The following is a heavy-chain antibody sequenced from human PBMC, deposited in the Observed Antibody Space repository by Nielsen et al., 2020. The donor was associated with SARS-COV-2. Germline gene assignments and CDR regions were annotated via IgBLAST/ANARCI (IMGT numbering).Heavy chain of an antibody. CDR2: ISWNSGSI. CDR1: GFTFDDYA. CDR3: AKVRGSGYYYGMDV. Sequence: GGSLRLSCAASGFTFDDYAMHWVRKAPGKGLEWVSGISWNSGSIGYADSVKGRFTISRDNAKNSLYLQMNSLRAEDTALYYCAKVRGSGYYYGMDVWGQGTTVTVSS. V-gene: IGHV3-9*01. D-gene: IGHD3-10*01. J-gene: IGHJ6*02.